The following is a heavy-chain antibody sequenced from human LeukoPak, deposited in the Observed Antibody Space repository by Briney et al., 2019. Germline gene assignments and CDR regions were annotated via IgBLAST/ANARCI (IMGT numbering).Heavy chain of an antibody. CDR3: ARVSGYDFWSGYPCYSDY. CDR1: GFTFSSYW. Sequence: GGSLRLSCAASGFTFSSYWMSWVRQAPGKGLEWVANIKQDGSEKYYVDSVKGRFTISRDNAKNSMYLQMNSLRAEDTAVYYCARVSGYDFWSGYPCYSDYWAREPWSPSPQ. V-gene: IGHV3-7*01. J-gene: IGHJ4*02. D-gene: IGHD3-3*01. CDR2: IKQDGSEK.